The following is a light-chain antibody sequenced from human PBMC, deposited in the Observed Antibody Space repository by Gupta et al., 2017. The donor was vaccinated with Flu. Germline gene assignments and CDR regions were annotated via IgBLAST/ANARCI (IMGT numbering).Light chain of an antibody. Sequence: ERATLSCRASQSVSSSYLAWYQQKPGQAPRLLIYGASSRATGIPDRFSGRGSGTDFTLTISRLEPEDFAVYYCQQYGSAPETFGQGTKVEIK. J-gene: IGKJ1*01. CDR2: GAS. V-gene: IGKV3-20*01. CDR3: QQYGSAPET. CDR1: QSVSSSY.